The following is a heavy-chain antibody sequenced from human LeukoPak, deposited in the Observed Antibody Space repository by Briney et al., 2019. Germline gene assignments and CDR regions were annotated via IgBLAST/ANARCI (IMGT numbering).Heavy chain of an antibody. V-gene: IGHV3-23*01. CDR1: GFTFNKYA. CDR2: ISASGDNT. Sequence: QPGGSLRLSRAASGFTFNKYAMTWVRQAPGKGLVWVAVISASGDNTDYADSVKGRFTISRDNSKNTLSLQMNSLRVEDTAVYYCAKVVGTGTTPTDYWGQGTLVTVSS. D-gene: IGHD1-1*01. CDR3: AKVVGTGTTPTDY. J-gene: IGHJ4*02.